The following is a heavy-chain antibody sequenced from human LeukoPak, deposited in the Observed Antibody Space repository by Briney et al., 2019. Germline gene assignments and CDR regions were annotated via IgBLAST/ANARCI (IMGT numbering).Heavy chain of an antibody. CDR1: GYSFTSYW. V-gene: IGHV5-51*01. CDR3: ARQDGGKSHYYYYYMDV. J-gene: IGHJ6*03. D-gene: IGHD4-23*01. Sequence: GESLKISCKGSGYSFTSYWIGWVRQMPGKGLEWMGIIYPGDSDTRYSLSFQGQVTISADKSISTAYLQWSSLKASDTAMYYCARQDGGKSHYYYYYMDVWGKGTTVTVSS. CDR2: IYPGDSDT.